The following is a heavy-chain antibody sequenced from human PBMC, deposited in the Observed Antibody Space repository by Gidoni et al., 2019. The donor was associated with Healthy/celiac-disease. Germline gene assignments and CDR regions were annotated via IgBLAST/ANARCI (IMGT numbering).Heavy chain of an antibody. D-gene: IGHD2-15*01. J-gene: IGHJ6*02. V-gene: IGHV1-69*01. CDR3: ARGSGYCSGGSCYAGAPYYYYYGMDV. CDR1: YA. Sequence: YAISWVRQAPGQGLEWMGGIIPIFGTANYAQKFQGRVTITADESTSTDYMELSSLRSEDTAVYYCARGSGYCSGGSCYAGAPYYYYYGMDVWGQGTTVTVSS. CDR2: IIPIFGTA.